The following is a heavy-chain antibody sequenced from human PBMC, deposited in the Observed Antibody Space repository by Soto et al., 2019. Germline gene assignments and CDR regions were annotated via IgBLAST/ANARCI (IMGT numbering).Heavy chain of an antibody. V-gene: IGHV3-23*01. CDR1: GFTFSSYA. Sequence: GGSLRLSCAASGFTFSSYAMSWVRQAPGKGLEWVSAISGSGGSTYYADSVKGRFTISRDNSKNTLYLQMNSLRAEDTAVYYCAKALRITMVRGVSGTPHWGQGTLVTVS. CDR2: ISGSGGST. D-gene: IGHD3-10*01. CDR3: AKALRITMVRGVSGTPH. J-gene: IGHJ4*02.